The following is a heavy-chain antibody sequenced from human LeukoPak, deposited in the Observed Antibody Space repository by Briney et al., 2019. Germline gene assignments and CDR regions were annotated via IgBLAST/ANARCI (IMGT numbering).Heavy chain of an antibody. D-gene: IGHD6-13*01. CDR3: ASRPAGTTWYGVFDY. J-gene: IGHJ4*02. CDR1: GASINSHY. Sequence: SETLSLTCSVSGASINSHYWSWLRQSPGKGLEWIGYVFNGGSTNYNPSLKSRVTMSLDTSRDQFSLRLTSVTAADTAIYYCASRPAGTTWYGVFDYWSQGTLVTVSS. CDR2: VFNGGST. V-gene: IGHV4-59*11.